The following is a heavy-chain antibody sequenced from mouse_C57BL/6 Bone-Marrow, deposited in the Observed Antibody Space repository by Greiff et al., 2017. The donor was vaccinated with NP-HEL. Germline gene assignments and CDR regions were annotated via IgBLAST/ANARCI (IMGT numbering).Heavy chain of an antibody. CDR1: GYTFTSYG. J-gene: IGHJ2*01. CDR3: ARIVDWDYFDY. CDR2: IYPRSGNT. Sequence: QVQLKESGAELARPGASVKLSCKASGYTFTSYGISWVKQRTGQGLDWIGEIYPRSGNTYYNEKFKGKATLTADKSSSTAYMELRSLTSEDSAVYFCARIVDWDYFDYWGQGTTLTVSS. V-gene: IGHV1-81*01. D-gene: IGHD4-1*01.